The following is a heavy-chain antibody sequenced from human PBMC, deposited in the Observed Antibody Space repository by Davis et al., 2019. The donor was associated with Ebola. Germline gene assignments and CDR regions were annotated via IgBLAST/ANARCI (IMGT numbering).Heavy chain of an antibody. V-gene: IGHV3-11*01. CDR2: ISSSGSTI. CDR1: GFTFSAYY. CDR3: ARFLRVATIWNYYYYGMDV. Sequence: PGGSLRLSCAASGFTFSAYYMSWIRLAPGKGLEWVSYISSSGSTIYYADSVKGRFTISRDNAKNSLYLQMNSLRAEDTAVYYCARFLRVATIWNYYYYGMDVWGQGTTVTVSS. J-gene: IGHJ6*02. D-gene: IGHD5-12*01.